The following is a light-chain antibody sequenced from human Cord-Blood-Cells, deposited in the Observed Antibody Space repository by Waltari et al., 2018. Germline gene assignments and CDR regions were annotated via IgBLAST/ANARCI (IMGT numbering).Light chain of an antibody. J-gene: IGLJ3*02. CDR1: SSDVGGYNY. CDR3: SSYTSSSTLV. Sequence: QSALTQPASVSGSPGQSITISCTGTSSDVGGYNYVSWYQQHPGKAPKPMIYDVSNRPSGVSNRFSGSKSGNTASLTISGFQAEDEADYYCSSYTSSSTLVFGGGTKLTVL. V-gene: IGLV2-14*03. CDR2: DVS.